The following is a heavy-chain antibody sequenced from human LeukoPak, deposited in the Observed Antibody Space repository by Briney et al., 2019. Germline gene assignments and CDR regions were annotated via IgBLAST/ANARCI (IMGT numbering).Heavy chain of an antibody. CDR3: TTDIPMIAAFDI. CDR2: IKSKTDGGTT. Sequence: GGSLRLSCAASGFTVTTNYMTWVRQAPGKGLEWVGRIKSKTDGGTTDYAAPVKGRFTISRDDSKNTLYLQMNSLKIEDTAVYYCTTDIPMIAAFDIWGQGTVVTVSS. V-gene: IGHV3-15*01. J-gene: IGHJ3*02. CDR1: GFTVTTNY. D-gene: IGHD3-22*01.